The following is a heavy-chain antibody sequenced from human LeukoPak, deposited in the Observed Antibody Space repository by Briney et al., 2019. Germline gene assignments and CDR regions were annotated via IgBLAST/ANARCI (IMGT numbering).Heavy chain of an antibody. V-gene: IGHV1-18*01. CDR1: GYTFTNYG. D-gene: IGHD3-16*02. Sequence: ASVKVSCKASGYTFTNYGISWVRQAPGRGLEWMGWISTYNGNTNYPQKFQGRVTMTTDTSPSTAYMDLKSLRSDDTAVYYCARDPFGGVVARTPLDYWGQGTLVTVSS. J-gene: IGHJ4*02. CDR3: ARDPFGGVVARTPLDY. CDR2: ISTYNGNT.